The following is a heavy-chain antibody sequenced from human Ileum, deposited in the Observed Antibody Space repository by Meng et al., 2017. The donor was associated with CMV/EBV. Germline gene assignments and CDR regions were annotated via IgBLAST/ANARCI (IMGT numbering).Heavy chain of an antibody. J-gene: IGHJ4*02. Sequence: LTCAVYGGSFSGHYWSWIRQSPGKGLEWIGEINHSGNTRYNPSLKSRVTMSLDTSMNQFSLKLSSATAADTAVYYCARSSGVSTSDYWGQGTLVTVSS. CDR2: INHSGNT. CDR3: ARSSGVSTSDY. CDR1: GGSFSGHY. V-gene: IGHV4-34*01. D-gene: IGHD6-19*01.